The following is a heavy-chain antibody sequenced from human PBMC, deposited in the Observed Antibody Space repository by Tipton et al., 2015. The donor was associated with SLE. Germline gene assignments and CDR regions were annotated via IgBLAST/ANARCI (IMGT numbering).Heavy chain of an antibody. CDR2: IYPGDSDT. CDR1: GYSFTSYW. V-gene: IGHV5-51*03. Sequence: VQLVQSGAEVKKPGESLKISCKGSGYSFTSYWIGWVRQMPGKGLEWMGIIYPGDSDTRYSPSFQGQVTLSDDKSISTAYLQWSSLKASDTAMYYCARSQCSSSSCDAFDILGQGTMVTVSS. J-gene: IGHJ3*02. D-gene: IGHD6-6*01. CDR3: ARSQCSSSSCDAFDI.